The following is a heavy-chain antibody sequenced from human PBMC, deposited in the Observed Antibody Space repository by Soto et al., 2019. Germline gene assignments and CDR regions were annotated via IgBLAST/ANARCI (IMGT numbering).Heavy chain of an antibody. J-gene: IGHJ6*02. CDR3: GRGPSPRDPAGGNPYYYAMDV. Sequence: GASVKVSCKASGYDFTAYDINWVRQASGQGLEWMGWMNPINGATGTARRFQGRVSLSRNTATGTAYLELTSLRSDDTAAYYCGRGPSPRDPAGGNPYYYAMDVWGPGTTLTVSS. CDR1: GYDFTAYD. CDR2: MNPINGAT. D-gene: IGHD6-13*01. V-gene: IGHV1-8*02.